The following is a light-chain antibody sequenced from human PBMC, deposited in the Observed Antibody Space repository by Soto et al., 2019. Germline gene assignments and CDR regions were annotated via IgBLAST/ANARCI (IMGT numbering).Light chain of an antibody. CDR1: QTINNN. CDR3: QQYGSSPET. V-gene: IGKV3-20*01. Sequence: VMTPAPATLSVSPVERATLSCRASQTINNNVAWYQLKDGQVPRLLIYGASSRATGIPDRFTGSGSGTDFSLTISRLEPEDFAVYYCQQYGSSPETFGQGTRLEIK. CDR2: GAS. J-gene: IGKJ5*01.